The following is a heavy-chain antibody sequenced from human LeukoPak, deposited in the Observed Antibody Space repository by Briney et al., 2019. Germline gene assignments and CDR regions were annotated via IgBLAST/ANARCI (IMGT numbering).Heavy chain of an antibody. Sequence: PGGSLRLSCAASGFTFSEHYMDWVRQAPGKGLEWVGRSRNKAKRYTTEYAASVEGRFSISRDDSTNSLYLQMNSLKNEDTAVYYCARGPNSVYDYHYGMDVWGQGTTVTVSS. J-gene: IGHJ6*02. CDR2: SRNKAKRYTT. V-gene: IGHV3-72*01. CDR3: ARGPNSVYDYHYGMDV. D-gene: IGHD5/OR15-5a*01. CDR1: GFTFSEHY.